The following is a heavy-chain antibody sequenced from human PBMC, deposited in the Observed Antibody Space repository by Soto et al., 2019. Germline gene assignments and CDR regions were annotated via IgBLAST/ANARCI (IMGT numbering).Heavy chain of an antibody. D-gene: IGHD3-10*01. V-gene: IGHV4-59*01. Sequence: SETLSLTCTVSGGSISSYYWSWIRQPPGKGLEWIGYIYYSGSTNYNPSLKSRVTISVDTSKNQFSLKLSSVTAADTAVYYCARDPYDSRGYGMDVWGQGTTVTVYS. CDR2: IYYSGST. CDR1: GGSISSYY. J-gene: IGHJ6*01. CDR3: ARDPYDSRGYGMDV.